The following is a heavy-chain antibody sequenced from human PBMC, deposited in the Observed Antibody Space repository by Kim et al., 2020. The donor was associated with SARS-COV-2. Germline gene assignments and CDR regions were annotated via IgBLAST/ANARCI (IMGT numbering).Heavy chain of an antibody. CDR1: GFTFRSYD. CDR3: ARGTYCNSSRCYPRAMDV. J-gene: IGHJ6*02. Sequence: GGSLRLSCAASGFTFRSYDMHWVRQIIGKGLEWVSAIGTTDDPFYPGSVKSRFTISRENAKNSLYLQMNGLRAGDTAVYYCARGTYCNSSRCYPRAMDVWGQGTTVTVSS. V-gene: IGHV3-13*04. D-gene: IGHD2-2*01. CDR2: IGTTDDP.